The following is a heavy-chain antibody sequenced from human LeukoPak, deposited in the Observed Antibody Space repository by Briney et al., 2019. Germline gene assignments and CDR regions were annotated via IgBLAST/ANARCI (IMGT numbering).Heavy chain of an antibody. D-gene: IGHD3-3*01. Sequence: GGSLRLSCAASGLTFSSDGMSWVRQAPGKGLEWVGVISGSGGTTYYADSVKGRFTISRDNSKRTLYLQMSSLGADDTAVYFCAKSIEGVVRGTYYYYSYMDVWGKGTTVTVSS. V-gene: IGHV3-23*01. J-gene: IGHJ6*03. CDR2: ISGSGGTT. CDR1: GLTFSSDG. CDR3: AKSIEGVVRGTYYYYSYMDV.